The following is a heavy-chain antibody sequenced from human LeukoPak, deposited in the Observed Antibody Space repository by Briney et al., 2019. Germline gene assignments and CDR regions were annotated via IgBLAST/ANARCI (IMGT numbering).Heavy chain of an antibody. CDR1: GYTFTGYG. D-gene: IGHD5-24*01. J-gene: IGHJ4*02. CDR3: ARGVSRDGYNYHFDY. V-gene: IGHV1-18*01. Sequence: ASVKVSCKASGYTFTGYGISWVRQAPGQGLEWMGWISAYNGNTNYAQKLQGRVTMTTDTSTSTAYMELRSLRSDDTAVYYCARGVSRDGYNYHFDYWGQGTLVTVSS. CDR2: ISAYNGNT.